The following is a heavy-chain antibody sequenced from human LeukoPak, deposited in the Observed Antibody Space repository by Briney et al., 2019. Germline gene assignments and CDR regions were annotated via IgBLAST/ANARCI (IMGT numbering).Heavy chain of an antibody. CDR2: ISWNSGSI. V-gene: IGHV3-9*01. Sequence: GRSLRLSCAASGFTFDDYAMHWVRQAPGKGLEWVSGISWNSGSIAYADSVRGRFTISRDNVKNSLFLELNSLRPEDTALYYCAKDSSSGGRYFDYWGQGTLLTVSS. CDR3: AKDSSSGGRYFDY. J-gene: IGHJ4*02. D-gene: IGHD6-6*01. CDR1: GFTFDDYA.